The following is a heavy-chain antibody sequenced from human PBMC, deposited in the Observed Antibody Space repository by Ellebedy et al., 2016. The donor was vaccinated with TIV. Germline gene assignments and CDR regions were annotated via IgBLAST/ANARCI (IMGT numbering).Heavy chain of an antibody. J-gene: IGHJ4*02. Sequence: AASVKVSCKASGYTLTGYYMHWARQAPRPGLEWLGWINPGSGATDYAQRFQGRVTLTRDTSINTAYMELSRLTSDDTAVYYCLRDRQGRNYQPGDCWGQGTLVTVSS. CDR2: INPGSGAT. V-gene: IGHV1-2*02. D-gene: IGHD1-7*01. CDR3: LRDRQGRNYQPGDC. CDR1: GYTLTGYY.